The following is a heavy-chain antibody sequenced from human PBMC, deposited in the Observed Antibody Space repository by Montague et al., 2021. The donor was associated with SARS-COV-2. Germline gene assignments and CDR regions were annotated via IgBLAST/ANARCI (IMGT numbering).Heavy chain of an antibody. Sequence: SLRLSCTASGFTFSSYEMNWVRQAPGKGLEWVSYISSSGSTIYYXDSVKGRFTISRDNAKNSLYLQMNSLRAEDTAVYYCARDYSITIFGVVFYYGMDVWGQGTTVTVSS. D-gene: IGHD3-3*01. CDR3: ARDYSITIFGVVFYYGMDV. V-gene: IGHV3-48*03. CDR2: ISSSGSTI. CDR1: GFTFSSYE. J-gene: IGHJ6*02.